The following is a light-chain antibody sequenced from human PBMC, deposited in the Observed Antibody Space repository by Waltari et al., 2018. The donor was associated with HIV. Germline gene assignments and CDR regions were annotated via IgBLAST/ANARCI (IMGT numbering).Light chain of an antibody. CDR2: SST. CDR1: SSNIEINN. J-gene: IGLJ3*02. CDR3: ASWVDRLNGWV. Sequence: QSVLTQPPSTSGTPGQGVTITCSGRSSNIEINNVNWNQHLPGTAPKLLIYSSTRRPSCAPDRVSGSQSGTSSSRAISGLQSEDEADYYCASWVDRLNGWVFGGGTKLTVL. V-gene: IGLV1-44*01.